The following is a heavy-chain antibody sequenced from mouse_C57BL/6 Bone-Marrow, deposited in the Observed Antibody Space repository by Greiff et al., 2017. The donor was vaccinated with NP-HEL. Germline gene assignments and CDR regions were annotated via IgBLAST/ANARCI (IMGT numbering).Heavy chain of an antibody. D-gene: IGHD3-1*01. CDR3: ARQGAYPDY. J-gene: IGHJ2*01. CDR1: GFTFSSYG. Sequence: EVQLVESGGDLVKPGGSLKLSCAASGFTFSSYGMSWVRQTPDKRLEWVATISSGSGYTYYPDSVKGRFTISRDNAKNTLNLQMSSPKAEDTAMYYCARQGAYPDYWGQGTTLTVSS. CDR2: ISSGSGYT. V-gene: IGHV5-6*01.